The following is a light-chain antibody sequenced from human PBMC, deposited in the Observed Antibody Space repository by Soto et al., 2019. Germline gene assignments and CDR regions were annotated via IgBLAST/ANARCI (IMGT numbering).Light chain of an antibody. CDR2: AAS. Sequence: AIRMTQSPSSFSASTGDRVTITCRASQGISSYLAWYQQKPGKAPKLLIYAASTLQSGVPSRFSGSGSGTDFTLTISCLQSEDFATYYCQQYYSYPQWTFGQGTKEEIK. CDR1: QGISSY. CDR3: QQYYSYPQWT. V-gene: IGKV1-8*01. J-gene: IGKJ1*01.